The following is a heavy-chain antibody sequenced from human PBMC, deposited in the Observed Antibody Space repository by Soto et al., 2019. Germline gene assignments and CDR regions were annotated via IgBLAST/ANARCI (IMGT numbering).Heavy chain of an antibody. CDR3: ARDFTGLDY. J-gene: IGHJ4*02. Sequence: LSLTCVVSGGSITSSNWWSWVRQPPGRGLEWIGKTSHSGTVNYSPSLRGRVTTSVERPKNQFSLELKSVTAADTAVYYCARDFTGLDYWGPGILVTVS. CDR1: GGSITSSNW. CDR2: TSHSGTV. V-gene: IGHV4-4*02.